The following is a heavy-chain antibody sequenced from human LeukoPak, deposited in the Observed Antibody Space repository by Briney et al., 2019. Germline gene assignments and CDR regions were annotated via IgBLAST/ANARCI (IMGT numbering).Heavy chain of an antibody. J-gene: IGHJ4*02. CDR2: INQDGRVK. D-gene: IGHD1-14*01. CDR3: ARDRDAGGFEY. Sequence: PGGSLRLSRAASGFTFPNYWMSWVRQAPEKGLEWVANINQDGRVKQYVDSMKGRFTISRDNAKNSLYLQMNSLRAEDTAVYYCARDRDAGGFEYWGQGAQGTVSS. CDR1: GFTFPNYW. V-gene: IGHV3-7*01.